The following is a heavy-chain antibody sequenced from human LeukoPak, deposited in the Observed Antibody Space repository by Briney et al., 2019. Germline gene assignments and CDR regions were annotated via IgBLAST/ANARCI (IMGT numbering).Heavy chain of an antibody. V-gene: IGHV1-46*01. CDR1: GYTFTSNY. J-gene: IGHJ4*02. Sequence: ASVTVSCTASGYTFTSNYIHWVRQAPGQGLEWMGMIYPRDGSTSYAQKFQGRVTVTRDTSTSTVHMELSGLRSEDTAVYYCARDQEAFDYWGQGTLVTVSS. CDR3: ARDQEAFDY. CDR2: IYPRDGST.